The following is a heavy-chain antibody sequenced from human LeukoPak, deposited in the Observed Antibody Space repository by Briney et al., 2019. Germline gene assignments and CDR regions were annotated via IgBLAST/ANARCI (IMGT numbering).Heavy chain of an antibody. Sequence: ASVKVSCKASGYIFTNFGISWVRRAPGQGLEWLGWISAYNGNTNYAQKLQGRVTMTTDSSTSTAYLEVGSLRSDDTAVYYCARDLPYSGRYGDFWGQGTLVTVSS. CDR1: GYIFTNFG. CDR3: ARDLPYSGRYGDF. D-gene: IGHD1-26*01. CDR2: ISAYNGNT. J-gene: IGHJ4*02. V-gene: IGHV1-18*01.